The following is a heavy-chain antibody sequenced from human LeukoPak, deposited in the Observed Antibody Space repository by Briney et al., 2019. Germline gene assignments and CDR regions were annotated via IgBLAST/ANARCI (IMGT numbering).Heavy chain of an antibody. CDR1: GFTFISSA. V-gene: IGHV1-58*01. Sequence: ASVKVSCKTSGFTFISSAVQWVRQARGQRLEWIGWIVVGSGNTNYAQKFQERVTITRDMSTSTAYMELSSLRSEDTAVYYCAADPSYSSGYRYYYDYWGQGTLVTVSS. CDR2: IVVGSGNT. CDR3: AADPSYSSGYRYYYDY. J-gene: IGHJ4*02. D-gene: IGHD3-22*01.